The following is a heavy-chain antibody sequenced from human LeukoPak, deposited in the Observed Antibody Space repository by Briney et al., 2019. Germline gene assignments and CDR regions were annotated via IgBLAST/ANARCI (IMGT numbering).Heavy chain of an antibody. V-gene: IGHV3-74*01. J-gene: IGHJ1*01. CDR3: ARAPSEIGGYYPEYFRH. CDR1: GFTFNSYW. CDR2: VKSDGST. D-gene: IGHD3-22*01. Sequence: PGGTLRLSCAASGFTFNSYWMHWLRPAPGKGLVGVSRVKSDGSTRYEYSVKGRFTISRDTARNTVSLPMTRLRAEDSGVYCGARAPSEIGGYYPEYFRHWGQGTLVFVSS.